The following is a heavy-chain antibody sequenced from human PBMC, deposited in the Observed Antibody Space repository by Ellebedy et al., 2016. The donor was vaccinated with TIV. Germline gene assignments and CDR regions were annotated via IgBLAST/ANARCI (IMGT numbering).Heavy chain of an antibody. CDR1: GGTFSSYA. CDR3: ARSKKHYYGSGSYYPPLGY. D-gene: IGHD3-10*01. CDR2: IIPIFGTA. Sequence: AASVKVSCKASGGTFSSYAISWARQAPGQGLEWMGGIIPIFGTANYAQKFQGRVTITADESTSTAYMELSSLRSEDTAVYYCARSKKHYYGSGSYYPPLGYWGQGTLVTVSS. J-gene: IGHJ4*02. V-gene: IGHV1-69*13.